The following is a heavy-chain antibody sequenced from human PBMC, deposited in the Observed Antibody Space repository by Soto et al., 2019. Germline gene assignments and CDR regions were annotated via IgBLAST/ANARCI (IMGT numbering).Heavy chain of an antibody. CDR1: GYIFTNYW. J-gene: IGHJ4*02. CDR3: ASLSYSDSSSGFDH. D-gene: IGHD3-22*01. CDR2: IYPGDSDT. Sequence: GESLKISCKGSGYIFTNYWIGWVRQMPGKGLEWMGIIYPGDSDTKYSPSFQGQVTISADKSISTAYLQWSSLKASDTAMYYCASLSYSDSSSGFDHWGQGTLVTVSS. V-gene: IGHV5-51*01.